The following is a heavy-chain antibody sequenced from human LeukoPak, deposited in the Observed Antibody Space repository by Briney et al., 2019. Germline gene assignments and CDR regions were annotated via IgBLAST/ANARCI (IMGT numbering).Heavy chain of an antibody. CDR3: ARDLPTGSDYFDY. D-gene: IGHD6-6*01. V-gene: IGHV3-15*01. CDR1: ELAFKNVW. CDR2: ISSKSDGGTT. Sequence: GGSLRLSCGASELAFKNVWMSWVRQAPGKGLEWVGRISSKSDGGTTDYAAPVKGRFTISRDDSTNILSLQMSSLRADDTAVYYCARDLPTGSDYFDYWGQGTLVTVSS. J-gene: IGHJ4*02.